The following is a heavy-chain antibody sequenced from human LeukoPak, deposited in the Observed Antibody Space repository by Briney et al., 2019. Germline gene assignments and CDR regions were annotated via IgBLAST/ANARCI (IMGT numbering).Heavy chain of an antibody. J-gene: IGHJ4*02. CDR1: GFTFSTYV. Sequence: GGSLRLSCSVSGFTFSTYVMHWVRQAPGKGLEYVSAISSNGDNTYYADSVKGRFTISRDNSKNTLYLQMSSLGADDTAVYYCVRGTGYWGRGTLVTVSS. CDR2: ISSNGDNT. V-gene: IGHV3-64D*06. CDR3: VRGTGY.